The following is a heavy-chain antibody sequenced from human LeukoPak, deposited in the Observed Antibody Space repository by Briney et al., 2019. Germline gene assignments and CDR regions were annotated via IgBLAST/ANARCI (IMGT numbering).Heavy chain of an antibody. Sequence: SETLSLTCAVYAGSFSDYYWSWIRQPPGKGLQWIGEINQIGSTNYSPSLKSRVTISVDTSKNQFSLKLRSVTAADTVTYYCARSRSRPLLPPLPKSQYYFDFWGQGTLVTVSS. CDR3: ARSRSRPLLPPLPKSQYYFDF. CDR2: INQIGST. D-gene: IGHD2-21*01. J-gene: IGHJ4*02. V-gene: IGHV4-34*01. CDR1: AGSFSDYY.